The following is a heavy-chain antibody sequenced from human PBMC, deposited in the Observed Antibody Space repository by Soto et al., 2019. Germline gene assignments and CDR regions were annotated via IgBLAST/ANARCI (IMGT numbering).Heavy chain of an antibody. Sequence: SETLSLTYTVSGGTISSGGYYWSWISQHPGKRLEWIGYIYYSGSTYYNPSLKSRVTISVDTSKNQFSLKLSSVTATDTAVYSCARAGYSSSSLYCYYWDQDTLVTVAS. CDR3: ARAGYSSSSLYCYY. V-gene: IGHV4-31*03. D-gene: IGHD6-13*01. CDR2: IYYSGST. J-gene: IGHJ4*02. CDR1: GGTISSGGYY.